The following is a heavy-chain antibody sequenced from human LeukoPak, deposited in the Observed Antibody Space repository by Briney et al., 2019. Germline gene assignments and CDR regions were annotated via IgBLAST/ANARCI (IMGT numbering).Heavy chain of an antibody. V-gene: IGHV6-1*01. CDR3: AGRVPYTSSWYGDYFDY. D-gene: IGHD6-13*01. CDR2: TYYRSTWNN. CDR1: GDSVSSNSAA. J-gene: IGHJ4*02. Sequence: SQTLSLTCAISGDSVSSNSAAWHWIRQSPSRGLEWLGRTYYRSTWNNDYAVSVKGRITIKADTTKNQFSLQLNSVTPEDTAVCYCAGRVPYTSSWYGDYFDYWGQGTLVTVSS.